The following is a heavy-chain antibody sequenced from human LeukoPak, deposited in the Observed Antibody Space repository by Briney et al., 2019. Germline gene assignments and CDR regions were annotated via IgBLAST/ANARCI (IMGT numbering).Heavy chain of an antibody. D-gene: IGHD6-13*01. J-gene: IGHJ6*02. CDR2: ISTNGGAK. Sequence: GGSLRLSCAASAFTSRDYYMSWIRQAPGKGLEWISYISTNGGAKYYADSVKGRFTISRDNTENSLFLQMDSLRAEDTAVYYCARFRFASSWPYGVDVWGQGTTVTVSS. V-gene: IGHV3-11*01. CDR1: AFTSRDYY. CDR3: ARFRFASSWPYGVDV.